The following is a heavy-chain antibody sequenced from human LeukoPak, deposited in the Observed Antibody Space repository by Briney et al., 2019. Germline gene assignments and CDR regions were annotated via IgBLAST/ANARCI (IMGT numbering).Heavy chain of an antibody. Sequence: ASVKVSCKASGGTFSSYAISWVRQAPGQGLEWMGRIIPILGIANYAQKFQGRVTMTTDTSASTAYMELRSLTSDDTAVYYCARGGGYNDYWGQGTLVTVSS. J-gene: IGHJ4*02. CDR1: GGTFSSYA. CDR2: IIPILGIA. CDR3: ARGGGYNDY. V-gene: IGHV1-69*04. D-gene: IGHD5-24*01.